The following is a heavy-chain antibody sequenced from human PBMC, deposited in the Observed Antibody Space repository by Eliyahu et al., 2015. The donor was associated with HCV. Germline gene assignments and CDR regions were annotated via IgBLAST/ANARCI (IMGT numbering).Heavy chain of an antibody. Sequence: QVQLVESGGGVVQPGRSLRLSCTASGFTFSSYAMHWVRQAPGKGLEWVAFTSYDERNKYYADSLKGRFTISRDNSKNTLYLQMNSLSSEDTAVYYCARDRGGWFGESLWSQEDPYYWGQGTLVTVFS. V-gene: IGHV3-30*04. J-gene: IGHJ4*02. D-gene: IGHD3-10*01. CDR1: GFTFSSYA. CDR3: ARDRGGWFGESLWSQEDPYY. CDR2: TSYDERNK.